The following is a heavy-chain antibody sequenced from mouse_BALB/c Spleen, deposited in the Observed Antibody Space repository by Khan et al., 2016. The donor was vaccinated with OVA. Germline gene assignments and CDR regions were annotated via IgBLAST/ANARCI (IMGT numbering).Heavy chain of an antibody. CDR1: GFTFSDFV. D-gene: IGHD2-3*01. CDR2: ISSGSSSI. CDR3: ARLGDGGYFDV. J-gene: IGHJ1*01. Sequence: EVELVESGGGLVQPGGSRKLSCAASGFTFSDFVMHWVRQAPEKGLEWVAYISSGSSSIYYADPVKGRFTISRDNPKNTLFLQMTSLRSEDTAMYYCARLGDGGYFDVWGAGTTVTVSS. V-gene: IGHV5-17*02.